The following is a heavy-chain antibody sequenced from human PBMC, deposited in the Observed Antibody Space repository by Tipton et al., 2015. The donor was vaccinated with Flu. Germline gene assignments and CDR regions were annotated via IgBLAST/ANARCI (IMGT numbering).Heavy chain of an antibody. CDR1: GFTFNYHA. CDR3: AKEGRTLPIDS. V-gene: IGHV3-23*01. Sequence: GSLRLSCAASGFTFNYHAMTWVRQAPGKGLEWVSTISGSGADTYYADSLKGRFTISRDTSKNTLYLQINSLRSEDTAVYYCAKEGRTLPIDSWGQGTLVTVTA. J-gene: IGHJ4*02. D-gene: IGHD2-2*01. CDR2: ISGSGADT.